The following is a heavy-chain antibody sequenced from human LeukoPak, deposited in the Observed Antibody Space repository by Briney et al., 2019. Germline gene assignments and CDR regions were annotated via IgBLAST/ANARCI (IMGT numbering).Heavy chain of an antibody. V-gene: IGHV3-21*01. Sequence: PGGSLRLSCAASGFTFNKYNMNWVRQAPGKGLEWVSSISSSSSYIYYADSVKGRFTISRDNAKNSLYLQMNSLGAEDTAVYYCATMPPSGAHNSLVHWGQGTLVTVSS. CDR3: ATMPPSGAHNSLVH. J-gene: IGHJ4*02. CDR1: GFTFNKYN. D-gene: IGHD2-2*01. CDR2: ISSSSSYI.